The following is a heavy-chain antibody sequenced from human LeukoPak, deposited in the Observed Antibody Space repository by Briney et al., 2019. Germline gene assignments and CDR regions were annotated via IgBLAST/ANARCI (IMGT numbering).Heavy chain of an antibody. CDR3: AREGGGGRYCSGGSCYVHY. J-gene: IGHJ4*02. CDR1: GFTFSSYS. CDR2: ISSSSSYI. V-gene: IGHV3-21*01. D-gene: IGHD2-15*01. Sequence: PGGSLRLSCAASGFTFSSYSMNWVRQAPGKGLEWVSSISSSSSYIYYADSVKGRFTISRDNAKNSLYLQMNSLRAEDTAVYYCAREGGGGRYCSGGSCYVHYWGQGTLVTVSS.